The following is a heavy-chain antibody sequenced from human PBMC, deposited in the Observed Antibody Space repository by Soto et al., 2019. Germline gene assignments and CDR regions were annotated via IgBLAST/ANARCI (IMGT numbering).Heavy chain of an antibody. CDR3: ARAFGVVVAATFAGYDY. V-gene: IGHV3-33*01. J-gene: IGHJ4*02. CDR1: GFTFSSYG. CDR2: IWYDGSNK. D-gene: IGHD2-15*01. Sequence: GGSLRLSCAASGFTFSSYGMHWVRQAPGKGLEWVAVIWYDGSNKYYADSVKGRFTISRDNSKNTLYLQMNSLRAEDTAVYYCARAFGVVVAATFAGYDYWGQGTLVTVSS.